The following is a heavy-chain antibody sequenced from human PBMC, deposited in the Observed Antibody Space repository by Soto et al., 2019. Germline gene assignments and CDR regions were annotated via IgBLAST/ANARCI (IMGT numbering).Heavy chain of an antibody. D-gene: IGHD6-19*01. CDR3: ARDGSAGIAVAALIFDY. J-gene: IGHJ4*02. CDR1: GFTFSSYG. CDR2: IWYDGSNK. V-gene: IGHV3-33*01. Sequence: HPVGSLRLSCAASGFTFSSYGMHWVRQAPGKGLEWVAVIWYDGSNKYYADSVKGRFTISRDNSKNTLYLQMNSLRAEDTAVYYCARDGSAGIAVAALIFDYWGQGTLVTVSS.